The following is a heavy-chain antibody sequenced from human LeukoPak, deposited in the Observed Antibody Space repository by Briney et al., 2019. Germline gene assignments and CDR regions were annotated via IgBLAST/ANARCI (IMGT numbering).Heavy chain of an antibody. J-gene: IGHJ4*02. CDR1: GGSISNHY. CDR2: IHYSGST. Sequence: SETLSLTCTVSGGSISNHYWTWIRQPPGKGLEWIGYIHYSGSTNYNASLKSRVTISADMSKNQFSLNLSSVTAADTAVYYCAGPYIPRFNYWGQGTLVTVSS. V-gene: IGHV4-59*08. D-gene: IGHD2-2*02. CDR3: AGPYIPRFNY.